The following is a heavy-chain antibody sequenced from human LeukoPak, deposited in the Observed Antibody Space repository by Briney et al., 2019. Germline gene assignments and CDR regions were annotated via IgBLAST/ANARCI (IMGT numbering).Heavy chain of an antibody. D-gene: IGHD4-17*01. V-gene: IGHV3-66*01. J-gene: IGHJ4*02. CDR2: IETGGKT. CDR3: VRDPPHGDSRR. CDR1: GFLVSSTY. Sequence: GGSLRLSCAASGFLVSSTYMSWVRQAPGKGLEWVSIIETGGKTFYRDSVKGRFTISRDDSENTLYLQMSSLRAEDTAVYYCVRDPPHGDSRRGVQGTLVTVSS.